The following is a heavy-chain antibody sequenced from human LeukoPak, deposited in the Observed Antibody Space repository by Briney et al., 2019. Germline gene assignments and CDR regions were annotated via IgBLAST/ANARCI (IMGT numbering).Heavy chain of an antibody. D-gene: IGHD6-13*01. Sequence: GASVKVSCKASGYTFTRYYIHWLRQAPGQGIEWMGWINPNSGGTNYAQKFQGRVTMTRDTSISTAYMELSRLRSDATAVYYCARAAAGKNYYYMDVWGKGTTVTVSS. CDR3: ARAAAGKNYYYMDV. CDR1: GYTFTRYY. CDR2: INPNSGGT. V-gene: IGHV1-2*02. J-gene: IGHJ6*03.